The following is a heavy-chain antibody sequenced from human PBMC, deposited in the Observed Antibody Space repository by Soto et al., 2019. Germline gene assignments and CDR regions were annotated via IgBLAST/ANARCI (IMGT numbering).Heavy chain of an antibody. D-gene: IGHD1-1*01. CDR3: ARGIDEYKFGNV. CDR1: GGSLSGYY. J-gene: IGHJ6*02. V-gene: IGHV4-34*01. Sequence: KTSETLSLTCAVYGGSLSGYYWSWIRQSPGKGLEWIGEIHPSGSPHYNPSLNSRVTMSLDTSKNQFSLKLTSVTAADTALYFCARGIDEYKFGNVCGPRTTVTVSS. CDR2: IHPSGSP.